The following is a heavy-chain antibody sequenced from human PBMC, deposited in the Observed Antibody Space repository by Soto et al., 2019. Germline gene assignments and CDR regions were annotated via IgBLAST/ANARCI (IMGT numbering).Heavy chain of an antibody. Sequence: QVQLVQSGAEVKKPGSSVKVSCRASGDTFSSYTVNWLRQAPGRGLEWMVRIIPVLGTTDYGQNFRGRVTITADKSKTTVDMELSSLRSGDTAVYYCARRRYCGFDCYHKHYYGMDVWGQGTTVTVAS. CDR3: ARRRYCGFDCYHKHYYGMDV. V-gene: IGHV1-69*08. CDR2: IIPVLGTT. CDR1: GDTFSSYT. D-gene: IGHD2-21*02. J-gene: IGHJ6*02.